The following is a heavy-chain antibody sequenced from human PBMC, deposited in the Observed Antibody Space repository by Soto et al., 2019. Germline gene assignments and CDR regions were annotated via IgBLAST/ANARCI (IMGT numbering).Heavy chain of an antibody. CDR2: INHSGST. V-gene: IGHV4-34*01. Sequence: QVQLQQWGAGLLKPSETLSLTCAVYGGSFSGYYWSWIRQPPGKGLEWIGEINHSGSTNYNPSLKSRVTISVDTSKNQFSLKLGSVTAADTAVYYCARVRGYCSSTSWSCYYYYYMDVWGKGTTVTVSS. CDR1: GGSFSGYY. D-gene: IGHD2-2*01. CDR3: ARVRGYCSSTSWSCYYYYYMDV. J-gene: IGHJ6*03.